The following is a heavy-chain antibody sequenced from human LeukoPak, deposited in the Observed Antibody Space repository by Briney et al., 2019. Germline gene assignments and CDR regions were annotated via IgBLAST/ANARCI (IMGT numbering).Heavy chain of an antibody. CDR2: IWYDGSNK. V-gene: IGHV3-33*06. Sequence: PGGSLRLSCAASGFTFSSYGMHWVRQAPGKGLEWVAVIWYDGSNKYYADSVKGRFTISRDNSKNTLYLQMNSLRAEDTAVYYCAKVPAAGSSRPFGMDVWGQGTTVTVSS. CDR3: AKVPAAGSSRPFGMDV. CDR1: GFTFSSYG. J-gene: IGHJ6*02. D-gene: IGHD6-13*01.